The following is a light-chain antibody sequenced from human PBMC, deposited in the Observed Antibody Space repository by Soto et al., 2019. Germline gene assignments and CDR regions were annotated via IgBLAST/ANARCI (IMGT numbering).Light chain of an antibody. CDR1: QSISSY. J-gene: IGKJ4*01. CDR2: DAS. V-gene: IGKV1-39*01. Sequence: DIQMTQSPSSLSASVGDRVTITCRASQSISSYLNWYQQKPGKAPKLLIYDASTLESGVPSRFSGSGSGTDFTLTISSLQPEDVATYFCLQYNYYPLTFGGGTKVDIK. CDR3: LQYNYYPLT.